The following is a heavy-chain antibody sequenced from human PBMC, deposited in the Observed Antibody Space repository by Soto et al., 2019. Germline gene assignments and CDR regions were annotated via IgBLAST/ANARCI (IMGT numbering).Heavy chain of an antibody. V-gene: IGHV4-39*01. CDR2: IYYSGST. J-gene: IGHJ5*02. D-gene: IGHD2-15*01. CDR3: IRGVVGVAASWFDP. Sequence: QLQLQESGPGLVKPSETLSLTCTVSGGSISSSSYYWGWIRQPPGTGLEWIGSIYYSGSTYYNPSLKSRVTIPVDTSKNQFSLKLSSVTAADTAVYYCIRGVVGVAASWFDPWGQGTLVTVSS. CDR1: GGSISSSSYY.